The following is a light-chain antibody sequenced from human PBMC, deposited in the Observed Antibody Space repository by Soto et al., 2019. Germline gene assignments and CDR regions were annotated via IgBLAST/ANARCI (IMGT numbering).Light chain of an antibody. J-gene: IGLJ3*02. CDR2: GNS. CDR3: QSYASSLSGSV. Sequence: QSVLTQPPSVSGAPGQRVTISCTGSSSHIGAGYDVHWYQQLPGTAPKLLISGNSNRPSGVPDRFSGSKSGTSASLAITGLQAEDEAEYYCQSYASSLSGSVFGGGTKLTVL. V-gene: IGLV1-40*01. CDR1: SSHIGAGYD.